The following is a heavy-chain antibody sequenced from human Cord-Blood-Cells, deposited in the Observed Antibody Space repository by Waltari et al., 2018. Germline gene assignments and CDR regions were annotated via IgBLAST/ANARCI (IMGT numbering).Heavy chain of an antibody. J-gene: IGHJ4*02. Sequence: QVQLVQSGAEVKKPGASVXXSXKASXYTFXGYYRHWVRQAPGQGLGWMGWINPNSGGTNYAQKFQGRVTMTRDTSISTAYMELGRLRSDDTAVYYCARDIPFDYWGQGTLVTVSS. CDR2: INPNSGGT. V-gene: IGHV1-2*02. CDR3: ARDIPFDY. CDR1: XYTFXGYY.